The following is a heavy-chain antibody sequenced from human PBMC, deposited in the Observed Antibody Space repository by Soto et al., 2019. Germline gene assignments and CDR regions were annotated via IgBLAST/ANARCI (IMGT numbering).Heavy chain of an antibody. CDR2: IYYSGST. CDR1: GGSIRSYY. CDR3: ARRYGDAVDY. V-gene: IGHV4-59*01. Sequence: QVQLQESGPGLVKPSETLSLTCTVSGGSIRSYYWSWIRQPPGKGLEWIGYIYYSGSTNYNPSLKSRVTISVDTSKNQFSLKLSPVTAADTAVYYCARRYGDAVDYWGQGTLVTVSS. D-gene: IGHD4-17*01. J-gene: IGHJ4*02.